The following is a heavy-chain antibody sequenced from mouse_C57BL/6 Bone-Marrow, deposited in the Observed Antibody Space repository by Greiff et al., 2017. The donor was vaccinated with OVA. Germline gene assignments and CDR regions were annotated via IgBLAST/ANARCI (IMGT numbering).Heavy chain of an antibody. CDR3: AEAYYSNYGYFDV. Sequence: QVQLKQSGAELVKPGASVKISCKASGYAFSSYWMNWVKQRPGKGLEWIGQIYPGDGDTNYNGKFKGKATLTADKSSSTAYMQLSSLTSEDSAVYFCAEAYYSNYGYFDVWGTGTTVTVSS. CDR2: IYPGDGDT. CDR1: GYAFSSYW. J-gene: IGHJ1*03. D-gene: IGHD2-5*01. V-gene: IGHV1-80*01.